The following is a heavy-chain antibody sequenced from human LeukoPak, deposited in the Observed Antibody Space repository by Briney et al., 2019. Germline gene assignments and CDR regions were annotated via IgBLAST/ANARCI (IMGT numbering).Heavy chain of an antibody. J-gene: IGHJ6*03. Sequence: PGGSLRLSCAASGFNFSSYSLNWVRQAPGKGLEWVSYISIISTTIYYADSVKGRFTISRDNAKNSLYLQMNSLRAEDTAVYYCARDPVRYFSPAGVYYYYYYMDVWGKGTTVTVSS. CDR2: ISIISTTI. V-gene: IGHV3-48*01. CDR1: GFNFSSYS. D-gene: IGHD3-9*01. CDR3: ARDPVRYFSPAGVYYYYYYMDV.